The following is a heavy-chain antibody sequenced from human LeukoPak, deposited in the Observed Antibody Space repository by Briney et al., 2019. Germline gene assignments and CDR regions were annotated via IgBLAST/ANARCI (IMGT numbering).Heavy chain of an antibody. D-gene: IGHD6-13*01. V-gene: IGHV3-23*01. Sequence: GGSLRLSCAASGFTFSNCATTWVRQAPGKGLEWVSAISGSSGSPHYADSVKGRFTISRDNSKNTLYLQMNSLRAEDTAVYYCAKDGYSSSWYNYYYYYMDVWGKGTTVTVSS. J-gene: IGHJ6*03. CDR1: GFTFSNCA. CDR2: ISGSSGSP. CDR3: AKDGYSSSWYNYYYYYMDV.